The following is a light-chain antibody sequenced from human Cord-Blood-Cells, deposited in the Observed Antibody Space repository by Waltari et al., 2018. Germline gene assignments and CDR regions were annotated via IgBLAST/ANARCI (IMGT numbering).Light chain of an antibody. CDR2: EVS. CDR1: RSDVGGYNY. CDR3: SSYAGSNNWV. J-gene: IGLJ3*02. Sequence: QSALTQHPSASGSPGQSVTISCTGTRSDVGGYNYVPWYQQHPGKAPKLMIYEVSKRPSGVPDRFSGSKSGNTASLTVSGLQAEDEADYYCSSYAGSNNWVFGGGTKLTVL. V-gene: IGLV2-8*01.